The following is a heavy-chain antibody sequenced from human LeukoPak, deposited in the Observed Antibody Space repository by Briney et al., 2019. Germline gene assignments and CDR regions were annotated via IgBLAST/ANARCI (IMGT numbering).Heavy chain of an antibody. CDR3: ASSRDRYDILTGYYIGNWFDP. J-gene: IGHJ5*02. CDR2: IYYSGST. V-gene: IGHV4-30-4*01. D-gene: IGHD3-9*01. Sequence: PSETLSLTCTVSGGSISSGDYYWSWIRQPPGTGLEWIGYIYYSGSTYYNPSLKSRVTISVDTSKNQFSLKLSSVTAADTAVYYCASSRDRYDILTGYYIGNWFDPWGQGTLVTVSS. CDR1: GGSISSGDYY.